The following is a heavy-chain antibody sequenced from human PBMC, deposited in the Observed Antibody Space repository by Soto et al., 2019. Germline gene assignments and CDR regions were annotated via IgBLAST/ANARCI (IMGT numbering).Heavy chain of an antibody. J-gene: IGHJ2*01. V-gene: IGHV3-73*01. CDR1: GFTFSGSA. Sequence: EVQLVESGGGLVQPGGSLKLSCAASGFTFSGSAMHWVRQASGKGLEWVGRIRSKANSYATAYAASVKGRFTISRDDSKNTAYLQMNSLKTEDTAVYYCTRPRQLRVSVDLWGRGTLVTVSS. D-gene: IGHD6-13*01. CDR2: IRSKANSYAT. CDR3: TRPRQLRVSVDL.